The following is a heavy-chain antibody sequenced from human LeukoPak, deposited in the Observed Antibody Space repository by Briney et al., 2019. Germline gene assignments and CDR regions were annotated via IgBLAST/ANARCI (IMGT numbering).Heavy chain of an antibody. V-gene: IGHV1-69*16. CDR2: IVPPLGTA. CDR1: GGIYRRYS. J-gene: IGHJ1*01. D-gene: IGHD4-23*01. CDR3: SSYGSNIAEYFEH. Sequence: SVTVSYKASGGIYRRYSITWVRQAPGQRLEWMGGIVPPLGTANYAQKFQGRVTITTYESTNPAHIELTSLTSEDAAVYYCSSYGSNIAEYFEHWGQGTLVSVSS.